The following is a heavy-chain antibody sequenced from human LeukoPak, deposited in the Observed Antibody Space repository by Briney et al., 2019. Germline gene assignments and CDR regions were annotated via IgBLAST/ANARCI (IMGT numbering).Heavy chain of an antibody. CDR2: IHTTGST. V-gene: IGHV4-61*02. D-gene: IGHD5-24*01. J-gene: IGHJ5*02. CDR3: ARVRRDGYNFDGWFDP. CDR1: GGSISSGTYS. Sequence: PSETLSLTYTVSGGSISSGTYSWSWIRQPAGKGLEWIGRIHTTGSTNYNPSLKSRVTISLDTSKNQFSLRLSSVTAADTAVYYCARVRRDGYNFDGWFDPWGQGSLVTVSS.